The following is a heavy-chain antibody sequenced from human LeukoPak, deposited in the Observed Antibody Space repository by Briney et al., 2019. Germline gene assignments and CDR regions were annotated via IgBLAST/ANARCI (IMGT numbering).Heavy chain of an antibody. V-gene: IGHV3-48*03. CDR3: ARDQSGCSRPVDC. CDR1: GFTFSDYE. CDR2: MSSGGGTI. J-gene: IGHJ4*02. D-gene: IGHD6-19*01. Sequence: GGSLRLSCAASGFTFSDYEMNWVRQAPGKGLEWVSYMSSGGGTILYADSVKGRFTISRDNAKNSLYLQMNSLRAEDTAVYYCARDQSGCSRPVDCWGRGPLVTVSS.